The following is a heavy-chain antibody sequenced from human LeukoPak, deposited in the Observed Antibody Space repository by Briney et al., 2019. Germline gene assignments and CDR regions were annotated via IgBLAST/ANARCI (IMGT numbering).Heavy chain of an antibody. CDR1: GFTVSSNY. CDR2: MYSGGST. D-gene: IGHD4-11*01. CDR3: ARGFYSNHFLYFDY. V-gene: IGHV3-53*04. Sequence: GESLRLSCAASGFTVSSNYMSWIRQAPGKGLEWVSVMYSGGSTYYADSVKGRFTISRHTSKNTLYLQMNSLRAEDTAVYYCARGFYSNHFLYFDYWGQGTLVTVSS. J-gene: IGHJ4*02.